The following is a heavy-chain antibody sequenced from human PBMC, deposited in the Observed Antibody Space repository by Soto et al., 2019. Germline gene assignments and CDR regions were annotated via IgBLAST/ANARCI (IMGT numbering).Heavy chain of an antibody. J-gene: IGHJ4*02. Sequence: PGESLQISCKGSGYRFTTYWIAWVRQMPGKGLEWMGSVYPADSDTRYSPSFQGQATISADKSISTAYLQWSSLKASDTSIYYCARLRDCSGGSCSLEPFEYWGQGTLVTVSS. V-gene: IGHV5-51*01. D-gene: IGHD2-15*01. CDR1: GYRFTTYW. CDR3: ARLRDCSGGSCSLEPFEY. CDR2: VYPADSDT.